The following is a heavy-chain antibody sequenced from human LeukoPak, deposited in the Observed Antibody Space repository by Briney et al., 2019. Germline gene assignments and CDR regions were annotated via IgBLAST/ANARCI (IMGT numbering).Heavy chain of an antibody. Sequence: PSETLSLTCNVSGDSISSGGYSWSWIRQPPGKGLEWIGYIYHSGSTYYNPSLKSRVTISVDRSKNQFSLKLSSVTAADTAVYYCASAVAGTGGWFDPWGQGTLVTVSS. CDR2: IYHSGST. V-gene: IGHV4-30-2*01. D-gene: IGHD6-19*01. CDR3: ASAVAGTGGWFDP. CDR1: GDSISSGGYS. J-gene: IGHJ5*02.